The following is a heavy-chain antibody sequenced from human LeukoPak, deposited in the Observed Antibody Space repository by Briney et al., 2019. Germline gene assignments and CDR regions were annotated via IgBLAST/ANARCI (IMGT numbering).Heavy chain of an antibody. J-gene: IGHJ4*02. V-gene: IGHV1-18*01. CDR2: ISAYNGNT. CDR1: GYTFSSHG. CDR3: ARAYYHDTSSYQGFDF. D-gene: IGHD3-22*01. Sequence: GASVKVSCKASGYTFSSHGYTWVRQAPGHGLEWMGWISAYNGNTDYAQKFQGRVTMTTDTSTSTAYMELRSLRSDDTAVYFCARAYYHDTSSYQGFDFWGQGTLVTVSS.